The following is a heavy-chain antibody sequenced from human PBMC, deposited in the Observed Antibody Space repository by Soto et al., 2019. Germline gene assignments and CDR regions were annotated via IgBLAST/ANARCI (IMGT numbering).Heavy chain of an antibody. V-gene: IGHV3-30*18. CDR1: GFTFRSYV. D-gene: IGHD5-12*01. J-gene: IGHJ6*02. CDR2: ISYDGSNK. CDR3: AKDLSREVATTTKMYSHYGMDV. Sequence: QVQLVESGGGVVQPGRSLRLSCAASGFTFRSYVMHWVRQAPGKGLEWVAIISYDGSNKYYVNSVKGRFTISRDNSNNTLYLQMNSLRAEDTAIYYCAKDLSREVATTTKMYSHYGMDVWGQGTTVTVSS.